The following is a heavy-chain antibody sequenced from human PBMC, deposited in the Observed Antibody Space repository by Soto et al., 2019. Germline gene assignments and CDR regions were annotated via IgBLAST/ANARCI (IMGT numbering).Heavy chain of an antibody. Sequence: PSETLSLTCTVSGGSINNDYWSWVRQPPGKGLEWIGYIYYTGSTNYNPSLKSRVTISIDMSKNQFSLKLNSVTAADTAVYHCARIKSSTLDHWGQGALVTVSS. D-gene: IGHD6-19*01. J-gene: IGHJ4*02. CDR2: IYYTGST. CDR1: GGSINNDY. V-gene: IGHV4-59*01. CDR3: ARIKSSTLDH.